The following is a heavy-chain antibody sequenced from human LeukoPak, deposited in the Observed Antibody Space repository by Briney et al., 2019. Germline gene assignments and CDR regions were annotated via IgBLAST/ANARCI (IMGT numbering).Heavy chain of an antibody. V-gene: IGHV4-61*02. J-gene: IGHJ6*02. CDR3: ARAREDYYDSSGYYSYYYYHYGMDV. Sequence: SETLSLTCTVPGGSISSGSYYWSWIRQPAGKGLEWIGRIYTSGSTNYNPSLKSRVTISVDTSKNQFSLKLSSVTAADTAVYYCARAREDYYDSSGYYSYYYYHYGMDVWGQGTTVTVSS. CDR2: IYTSGST. D-gene: IGHD3-22*01. CDR1: GGSISSGSYY.